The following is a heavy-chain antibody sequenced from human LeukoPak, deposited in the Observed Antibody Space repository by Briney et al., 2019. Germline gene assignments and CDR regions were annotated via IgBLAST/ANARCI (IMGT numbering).Heavy chain of an antibody. Sequence: GSLRLSCAASGFTFSSYAMSWVRQAPGKGLEWVSAISGSGGSTYYADSVKGRFTISRDNSKNTLYLQMNSLRAEDTAVYYCARSEYSSSRRGSGVFDYWGQGTLVTVSS. CDR3: ARSEYSSSRRGSGVFDY. V-gene: IGHV3-23*01. CDR1: GFTFSSYA. D-gene: IGHD6-6*01. J-gene: IGHJ4*02. CDR2: ISGSGGST.